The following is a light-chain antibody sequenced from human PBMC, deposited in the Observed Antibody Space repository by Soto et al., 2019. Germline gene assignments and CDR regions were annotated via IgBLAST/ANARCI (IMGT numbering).Light chain of an antibody. J-gene: IGKJ4*01. V-gene: IGKV3-20*01. CDR2: GAS. CDR3: QQYGSSPLT. CDR1: ESVSTN. Sequence: EIVMTQSPATLSLSPGERATLSCRASESVSTNLAWYQQKAGQAPRLLIYGASNRATGIPGRFSGSGADTDFTLTISGLEPEDFAVYYCQQYGSSPLTFGGGTKVDI.